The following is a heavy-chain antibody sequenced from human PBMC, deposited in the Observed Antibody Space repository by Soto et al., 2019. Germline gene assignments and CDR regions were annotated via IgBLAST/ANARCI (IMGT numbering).Heavy chain of an antibody. CDR3: ARGWPFLTTPLYYYYGMDV. D-gene: IGHD4-17*01. V-gene: IGHV1-8*01. CDR2: MNPNSGNT. CDR1: GYTFTSYD. J-gene: IGHJ6*02. Sequence: ASVKVSCKASGYTFTSYDINWVRQATGQGLEWMGWMNPNSGNTGYAQKFQGRVTMTRNTSISTAYMELSSLRSEDTAVYYCARGWPFLTTPLYYYYGMDVWGQGTTVTVSS.